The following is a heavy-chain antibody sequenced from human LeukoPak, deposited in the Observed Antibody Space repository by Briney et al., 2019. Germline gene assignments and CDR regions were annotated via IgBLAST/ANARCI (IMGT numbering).Heavy chain of an antibody. CDR1: GGSISSYY. CDR2: IYYSGST. J-gene: IGHJ4*02. D-gene: IGHD3-9*01. V-gene: IGHV4-59*01. CDR3: ARFDDISYFDY. Sequence: PSETLSLTCTVSGGSISSYYWSWIWQPPGKGLEWIGYIYYSGSTNYNPSLKSRVTISVDTSKNQFSLKLSSVTAADTAVYYCARFDDISYFDYWSQGTLVTVSS.